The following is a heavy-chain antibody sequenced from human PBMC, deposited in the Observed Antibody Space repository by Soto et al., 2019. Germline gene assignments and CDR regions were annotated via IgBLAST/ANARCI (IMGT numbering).Heavy chain of an antibody. CDR3: ATPTAYGWASDV. CDR2: LYPVDSET. V-gene: IGHV5-51*01. Sequence: GGSLKISCKGSEYSFTSYWIAWVRQMPGKGLEWMGVLYPVDSETRYSPSFQGQVTISADKSINPAYLHWSSLKASDTAMYFCATPTAYGWASDVWGQGTMVTVSS. CDR1: EYSFTSYW. D-gene: IGHD3-16*01. J-gene: IGHJ3*01.